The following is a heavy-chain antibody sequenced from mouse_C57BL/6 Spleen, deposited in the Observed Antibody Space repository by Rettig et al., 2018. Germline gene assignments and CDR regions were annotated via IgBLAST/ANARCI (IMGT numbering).Heavy chain of an antibody. D-gene: IGHD1-1*01. J-gene: IGHJ1*03. CDR1: GYTFTDYY. CDR3: ARGVTTVEDLYWYFDV. CDR2: IYPGSGNT. V-gene: IGHV1-76*01. Sequence: PGASVKLSCKASGYTFTDYYINWVKQRPGQGLEWIARIYPGSGNTYYDEKFKGKATLTAEKSSSTAYMQLSSLTSEDSAVYFCARGVTTVEDLYWYFDVWGTGTTVTVSS.